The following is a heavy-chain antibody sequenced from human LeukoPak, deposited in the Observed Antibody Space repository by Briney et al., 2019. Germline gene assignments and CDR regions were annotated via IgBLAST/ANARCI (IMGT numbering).Heavy chain of an antibody. Sequence: WASVKVSCKASGGTFSSYAISWVRQAPGQGLEWMGGIIPVFGTANYAQKFQGRVTITADKSTSTAYMELSSLRSEDTAVYYCAREGSYYDSSGYYPDAFDIWGQGTMVTVSS. J-gene: IGHJ3*02. CDR3: AREGSYYDSSGYYPDAFDI. D-gene: IGHD3-22*01. V-gene: IGHV1-69*06. CDR2: IIPVFGTA. CDR1: GGTFSSYA.